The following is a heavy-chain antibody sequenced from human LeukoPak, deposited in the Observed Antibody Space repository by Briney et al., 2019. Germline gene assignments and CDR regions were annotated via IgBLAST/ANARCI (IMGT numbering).Heavy chain of an antibody. J-gene: IGHJ4*02. CDR2: ISSSGSNI. D-gene: IGHD1-26*01. CDR3: ARHYSGSYYVVGY. V-gene: IGHV3-48*02. Sequence: GGSLRLSCTASGFTFGDYAMSWFRQAPGKGLEWVSYISSSGSNIYYADSVKGRFTISRDNAKNSLYLQMNSLRDEDTAVYYCARHYSGSYYVVGYWGQGTLVTVSS. CDR1: GFTFGDYA.